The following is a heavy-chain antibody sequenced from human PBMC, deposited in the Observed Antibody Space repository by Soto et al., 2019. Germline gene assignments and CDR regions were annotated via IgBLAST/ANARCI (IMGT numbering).Heavy chain of an antibody. CDR2: IGGSGIIT. CDR3: VRLIGNSWLDS. Sequence: PGGSLRLSCRASGFSFSSFAMTWVLQAPGKGLEWVSSIGGSGIITYYTDSVKGRFTISRDNSGNTLFLHMNSLRADDTAVYYCVRLIGNSWLDSWGQGTLVTVSS. CDR1: GFSFSSFA. J-gene: IGHJ5*01. V-gene: IGHV3-23*01. D-gene: IGHD2-8*01.